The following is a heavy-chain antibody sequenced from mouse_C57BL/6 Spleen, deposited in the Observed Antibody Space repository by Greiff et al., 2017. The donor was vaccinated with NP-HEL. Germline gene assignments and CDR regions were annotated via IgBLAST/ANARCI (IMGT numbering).Heavy chain of an antibody. CDR2: IDPNSGGT. Sequence: VQLQQPGAELVKPGASVKLSCKASGYTFTSYWMHWVKQRPGRGLEWIGRIDPNSGGTKYNEKFKSKATLTVDKPSSTAYMQLSSLTSEDSVVYYCASTPHYYGSSYWYFDVWGTGTTVTVSS. CDR1: GYTFTSYW. CDR3: ASTPHYYGSSYWYFDV. J-gene: IGHJ1*03. D-gene: IGHD1-1*01. V-gene: IGHV1-72*01.